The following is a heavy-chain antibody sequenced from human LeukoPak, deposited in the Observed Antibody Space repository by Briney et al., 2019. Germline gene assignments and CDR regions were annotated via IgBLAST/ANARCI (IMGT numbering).Heavy chain of an antibody. CDR2: IWYDGSNK. V-gene: IGHV3-33*01. CDR3: ARDRYDSSGYYYFDY. D-gene: IGHD3-22*01. J-gene: IGHJ4*02. CDR1: GFTFSSYG. Sequence: GGSLRLSRAASGFTFSSYGMHWVRQAPGKGLEWVAVIWYDGSNKYYADSVKGRFTISRDNSKNTLYLLMNSLRAEDTAVYYCARDRYDSSGYYYFDYWGQGTLVTVSS.